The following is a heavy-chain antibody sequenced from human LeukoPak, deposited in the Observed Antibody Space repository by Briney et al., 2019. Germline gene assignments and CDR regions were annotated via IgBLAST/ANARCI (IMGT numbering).Heavy chain of an antibody. CDR2: INPNSGGT. CDR3: AREGELSPWYFDY. D-gene: IGHD1-26*01. J-gene: IGHJ4*02. V-gene: IGHV1-2*04. Sequence: VASVKVSCKASGYTFTGYYMHWVRQAPGQGLEWMGWINPNSGGTNYAQKFQGWVTMTRDTSISTAYMELSRLRSDDTAVYYCAREGELSPWYFDYWGQGTLVTVSS. CDR1: GYTFTGYY.